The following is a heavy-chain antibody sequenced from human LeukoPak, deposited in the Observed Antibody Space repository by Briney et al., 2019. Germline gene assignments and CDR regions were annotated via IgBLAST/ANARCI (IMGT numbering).Heavy chain of an antibody. D-gene: IGHD4-17*01. Sequence: KAGRSLRLSCAASGFSFSNAWMSWVRQAPGKGLEWVGRIKSKTDGGATEYAAPVKGRFTISRDDSENTLYLLMNSLKTEDTAVYYCTTLRYGDYNNCWGQGTLATVSS. V-gene: IGHV3-15*01. J-gene: IGHJ4*02. CDR2: IKSKTDGGAT. CDR1: GFSFSNAW. CDR3: TTLRYGDYNNC.